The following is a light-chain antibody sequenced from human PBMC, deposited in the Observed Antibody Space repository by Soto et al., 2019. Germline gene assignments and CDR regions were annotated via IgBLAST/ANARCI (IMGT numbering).Light chain of an antibody. V-gene: IGLV2-14*01. J-gene: IGLJ3*02. CDR3: SSYTSRSTRV. CDR2: EVS. CDR1: SSDVGGYNY. Sequence: QSALTQPASVSGSPGQSITISCTGTSSDVGGYNYVSWYQQHPGKAPKLMIYEVSNRPSGVSNRFSGSKSGNTPSLTISGLQAEDGADYYCSSYTSRSTRVFGGGTKLTVL.